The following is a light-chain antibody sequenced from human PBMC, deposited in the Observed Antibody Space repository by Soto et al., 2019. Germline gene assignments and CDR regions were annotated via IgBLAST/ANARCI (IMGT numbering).Light chain of an antibody. Sequence: QSALTKPASVSGSPGQSITISCTGTSSDVGGYNYVSWYQQHPGKAPKLMIYEVSNRPSGVSNRFSGSKSGNTASLTISGPQAEEEADYYCSSYTSSSTRVFGGGTKLTVL. J-gene: IGLJ3*02. CDR2: EVS. CDR1: SSDVGGYNY. CDR3: SSYTSSSTRV. V-gene: IGLV2-14*01.